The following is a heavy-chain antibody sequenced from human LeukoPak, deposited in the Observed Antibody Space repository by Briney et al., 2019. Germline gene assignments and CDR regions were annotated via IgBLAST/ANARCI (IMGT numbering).Heavy chain of an antibody. CDR1: GYTFTDYW. CDR3: ARPHYFKTIADAFEV. V-gene: IGHV5-51*01. CDR2: VYPGDSDA. D-gene: IGHD2/OR15-2a*01. Sequence: GESLKISCKAAGYTFTDYWIAWVRQVPGKDLEYMGIVYPGDSDARYWPPFEGQVTISVDKSIDTAYLGWNSLRASDSAIYYCARPHYFKTIADAFEVWGQGTLVAVSS. J-gene: IGHJ3*01.